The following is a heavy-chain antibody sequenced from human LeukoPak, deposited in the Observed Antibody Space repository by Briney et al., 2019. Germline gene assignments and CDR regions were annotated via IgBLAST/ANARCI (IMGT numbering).Heavy chain of an antibody. V-gene: IGHV3-33*05. CDR1: GLTFSSYG. J-gene: IGHJ2*01. Sequence: GGSLRLSCAASGLTFSSYGMHWVRQAPGKGLEWVAVISYDGTNKYYADSVKGRFTVSRDNSKNTLNLQMNSLRAEDTAVYYCARGLGIWYFDLWGRGTLVTVSP. CDR2: ISYDGTNK. CDR3: ARGLGIWYFDL.